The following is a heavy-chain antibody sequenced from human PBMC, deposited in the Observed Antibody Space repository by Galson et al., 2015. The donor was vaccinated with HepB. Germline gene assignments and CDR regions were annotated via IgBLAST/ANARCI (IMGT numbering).Heavy chain of an antibody. CDR3: ARDGPKEDTAMEYYFDY. J-gene: IGHJ4*02. CDR2: IIPILGIA. CDR1: GGTFSSYA. D-gene: IGHD5-18*01. V-gene: IGHV1-69*04. Sequence: SAKVSCKASGGTFSSYAISWVRQAPGQGLEWMGRIIPILGIANYAQKFQGRVTITADKSTSTAYMELSSLRSEDTAVYYCARDGPKEDTAMEYYFDYWGQGTLVTVSS.